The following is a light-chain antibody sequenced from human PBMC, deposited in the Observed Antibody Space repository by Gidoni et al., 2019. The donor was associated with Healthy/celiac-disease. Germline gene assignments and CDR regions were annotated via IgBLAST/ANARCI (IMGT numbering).Light chain of an antibody. CDR2: WAS. V-gene: IGKV4-1*01. J-gene: IGKJ1*01. CDR1: QSVLYSSNNKNF. CDR3: QQYYSTPT. Sequence: DIVMNQSPDSLAVSLGERATINCKSSQSVLYSSNNKNFLAWYQQKPGHPPKLLIYWASTRESGVPDRFSGSGSGTDFTLTISSLQAEDVAVYYCQQYYSTPTFGQGTKVEIK.